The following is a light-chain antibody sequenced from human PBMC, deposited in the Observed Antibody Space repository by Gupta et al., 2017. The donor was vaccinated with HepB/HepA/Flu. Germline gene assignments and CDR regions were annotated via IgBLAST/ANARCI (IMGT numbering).Light chain of an antibody. CDR2: DAS. J-gene: IGKJ2*03. CDR3: QQRCNWPPS. V-gene: IGKV3-11*01. CDR1: QSVGTY. Sequence: DIVLTQSPGTRSLSPGERVTLSCRASQSVGTYLAWFQQKRGQAPRPLIYDASSRATGVPARFSGSGSGTEFTLTISSLEPEDFAVYYCQQRCNWPPSFGRGTKLEIK.